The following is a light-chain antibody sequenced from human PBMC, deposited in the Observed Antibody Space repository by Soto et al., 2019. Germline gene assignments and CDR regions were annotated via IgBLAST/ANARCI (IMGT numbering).Light chain of an antibody. V-gene: IGKV3-20*01. Sequence: EIVLTQSPGTLSLSPGARDPLSCRARQSVSSSYLAWSQQNPGQAPRLLIYGASSRATGIPDRFSGSGSGTDFTLTISRLEPEDFAVYYCQQYGSSPPTFGQGTKVDIK. J-gene: IGKJ1*01. CDR2: GAS. CDR3: QQYGSSPPT. CDR1: QSVSSSY.